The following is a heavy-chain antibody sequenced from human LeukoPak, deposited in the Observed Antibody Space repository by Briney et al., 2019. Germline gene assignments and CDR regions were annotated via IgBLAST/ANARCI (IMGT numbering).Heavy chain of an antibody. J-gene: IGHJ6*03. CDR3: ARMGYSSYSGDMDV. V-gene: IGHV4-59*01. D-gene: IGHD6-13*01. Sequence: SETLSLTCTVSGGSISSYYWSWIRQPPGKGPEWIGYIYYSGSTNYNPSLKCRVTISVDTSKNQFSLKLSSVTAADTAVYYCARMGYSSYSGDMDVWGKGTTVTVSS. CDR2: IYYSGST. CDR1: GGSISSYY.